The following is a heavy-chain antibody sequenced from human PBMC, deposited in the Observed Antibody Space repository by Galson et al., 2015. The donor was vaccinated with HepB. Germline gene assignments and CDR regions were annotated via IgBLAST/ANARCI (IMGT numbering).Heavy chain of an antibody. D-gene: IGHD5-24*01. CDR2: IYYRGTT. CDR3: ARDRFGDGYSFGC. Sequence: LSLTCSFSGGSINTNYWSWIRQPPGKGLEWIGYIYYRGTTNYNPSLKSRVTMSGDTSKNQFSLRLRSVTAADTAVYYCARDRFGDGYSFGCWGQGILVTAAS. V-gene: IGHV4-59*01. CDR1: GGSINTNY. J-gene: IGHJ4*02.